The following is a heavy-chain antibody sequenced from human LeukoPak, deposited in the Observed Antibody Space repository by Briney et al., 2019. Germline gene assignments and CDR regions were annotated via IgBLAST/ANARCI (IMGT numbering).Heavy chain of an antibody. Sequence: SETLSLTCAVSGGSISSGGYSWSWIRPPPGKGLEWIGYIYHSGSTYYNPSLKSRVTISVDRSKNQFSLKLSSVTAADTAVYYCARASDYYGMDVWGQGTTVTVSS. CDR1: GGSISSGGYS. CDR3: ARASDYYGMDV. V-gene: IGHV4-30-2*01. J-gene: IGHJ6*02. CDR2: IYHSGST.